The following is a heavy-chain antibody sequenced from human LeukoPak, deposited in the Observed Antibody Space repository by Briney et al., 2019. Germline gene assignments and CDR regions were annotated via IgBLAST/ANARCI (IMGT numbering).Heavy chain of an antibody. Sequence: SETLSLTCTVSGASISSSPYYWGGIRQPPGKGLEWIGSIYYSGSTYYNPSLKSRVTISVDTSKNQFSLKLSSVTAADTAVYYCARRCAGIGWYYFDYWGQGTLVTVSS. J-gene: IGHJ4*02. CDR2: IYYSGST. V-gene: IGHV4-39*01. CDR3: ARRCAGIGWYYFDY. D-gene: IGHD6-19*01. CDR1: GASISSSPYY.